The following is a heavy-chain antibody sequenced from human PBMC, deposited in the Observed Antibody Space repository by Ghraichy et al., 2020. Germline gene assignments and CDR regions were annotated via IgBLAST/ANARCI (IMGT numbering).Heavy chain of an antibody. V-gene: IGHV4-4*07. J-gene: IGHJ3*02. CDR3: ARVRVSATRGAFDI. D-gene: IGHD1-26*01. Sequence: SETLSLTCTVSGGSMGNFYWGWIRQPAGKGLEWIGRINTSGTTHYNPSLKSRVTMAVDTSKNQFSLRLSSVTAADTAVYYCARVRVSATRGAFDIWGQGTIVTVS. CDR2: INTSGTT. CDR1: GGSMGNFY.